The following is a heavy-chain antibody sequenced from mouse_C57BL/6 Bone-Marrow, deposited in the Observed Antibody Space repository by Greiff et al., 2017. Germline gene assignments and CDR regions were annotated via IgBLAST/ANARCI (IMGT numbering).Heavy chain of an antibody. CDR1: GFSLTSYG. Sequence: VKLQESGPGLVQPSQSLSITCTVSGFSLTSYGVHWVRQSPGKGLEWLGVIWSGGSTDYNAAFISRLCISKDNSKSQVFFKMNSLQADDTAIYYCARAPLYYGSSYVWYFDVWGTGTTVTVSS. CDR3: ARAPLYYGSSYVWYFDV. CDR2: IWSGGST. J-gene: IGHJ1*03. D-gene: IGHD1-1*01. V-gene: IGHV2-2*01.